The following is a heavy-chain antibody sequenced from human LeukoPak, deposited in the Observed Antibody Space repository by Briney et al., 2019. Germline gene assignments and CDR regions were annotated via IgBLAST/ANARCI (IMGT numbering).Heavy chain of an antibody. V-gene: IGHV3-21*01. CDR1: GFTFSSYS. Sequence: GGSLRLSCAASGFTFSSYSMNWVRQAPGKGLEWVSSISSSSSYIYYADSVKGRFTISRDNSKNTLYFQMNSLRAEDTAVYYCARGPRFGIFDYWGQGTLVMVSS. J-gene: IGHJ4*02. D-gene: IGHD3-10*01. CDR3: ARGPRFGIFDY. CDR2: ISSSSSYI.